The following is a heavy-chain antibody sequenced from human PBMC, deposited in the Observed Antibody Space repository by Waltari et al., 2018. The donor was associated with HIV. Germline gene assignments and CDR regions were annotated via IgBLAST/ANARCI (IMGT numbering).Heavy chain of an antibody. V-gene: IGHV4-34*01. Sequence: QVQLHQWGTGLLNSSETLSLTCAVYGESFSAYFWSWVRQSPNTKLEWLGDMNSRGNKTSNPSLESRLVMSVDPSKNQFSLKVKSLSAADSGTYYCARGRKGITYYGMTTPRLRFFDPWGQGTLVVVSS. CDR3: ARGRKGITYYGMTTPRLRFFDP. CDR2: MNSRGNK. D-gene: IGHD3-10*01. J-gene: IGHJ5*02. CDR1: GESFSAYF.